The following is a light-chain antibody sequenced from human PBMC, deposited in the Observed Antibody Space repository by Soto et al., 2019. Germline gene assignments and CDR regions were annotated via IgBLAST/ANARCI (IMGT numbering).Light chain of an antibody. J-gene: IGKJ1*01. Sequence: EIVLTQSPGTLSLSPGERATLSCRASQSVSSSYLAWYQQKPGQAPRLLIYGASSRATGIADRFSGSGSGTDFTVTISRLEPEDFAVYYCQQYGSSSTWTFGQGTKVEIK. CDR1: QSVSSSY. CDR2: GAS. CDR3: QQYGSSSTWT. V-gene: IGKV3-20*01.